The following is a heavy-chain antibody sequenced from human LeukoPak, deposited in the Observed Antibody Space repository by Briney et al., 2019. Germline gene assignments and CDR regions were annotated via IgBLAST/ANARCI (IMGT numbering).Heavy chain of an antibody. D-gene: IGHD1-1*01. J-gene: IGHJ5*02. CDR2: IYHSGST. CDR1: GGSFSGYY. CDR3: ARGGTSRYTNWFDP. V-gene: IGHV4-34*01. Sequence: SETLSLTCAVYGGSFSGYYWSWIRQPPGKGLEWIGYIYHSGSTYYNPSLKSRVTISVDRSKNQFSLKLSSVTAADTAVYYCARGGTSRYTNWFDPWGQGTLVTVSS.